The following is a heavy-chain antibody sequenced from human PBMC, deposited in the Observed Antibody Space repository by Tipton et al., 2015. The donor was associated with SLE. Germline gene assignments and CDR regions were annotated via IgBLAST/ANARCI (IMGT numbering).Heavy chain of an antibody. J-gene: IGHJ3*02. CDR2: INPNSGGT. CDR3: ARVRITGTKAARAFDI. V-gene: IGHV1-2*02. Sequence: QLVQSGAEVKKPGASVKVSCKASGYTFTGYYMHWVRQAPGQGLEWMGWINPNSGGTNYAQKFQGRVTMTRDTSISTAYMELSRLRSDDTAVYYCARVRITGTKAARAFDIWGQGTMVTVSS. CDR1: GYTFTGYY. D-gene: IGHD1-7*01.